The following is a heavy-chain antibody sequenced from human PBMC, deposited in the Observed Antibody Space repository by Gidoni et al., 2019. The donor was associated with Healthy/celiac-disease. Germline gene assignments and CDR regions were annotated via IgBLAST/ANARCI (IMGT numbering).Heavy chain of an antibody. V-gene: IGHV3-9*01. J-gene: IGHJ4*02. Sequence: EVQLVESGGGLVQPGRSLRLSCDASGFTFDDYAMHWVRQAPGKGLEWGSGISWKSGSIGYADSVKGRFTFSRDNAKNSLYLQMNSLRAEDTALYYCATSSGWSPPFDYWGQGTLVTVSS. CDR1: GFTFDDYA. CDR3: ATSSGWSPPFDY. D-gene: IGHD6-13*01. CDR2: ISWKSGSI.